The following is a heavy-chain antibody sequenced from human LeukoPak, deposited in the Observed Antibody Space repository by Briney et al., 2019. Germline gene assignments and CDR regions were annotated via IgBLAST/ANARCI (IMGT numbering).Heavy chain of an antibody. J-gene: IGHJ5*02. V-gene: IGHV4-39*07. D-gene: IGHD3-16*02. CDR1: GGSISSSSYY. CDR2: IYYSGST. CDR3: AGYQGAGFDP. Sequence: SETLSLTCTVSGGSISSSSYYWGWIRQPPGKGLEWIGSIYYSGSTYYNPSLKSRVTISVDTSKNQFSLKLSSVTAADTAVYYCAGYQGAGFDPWGQGTLVTVSS.